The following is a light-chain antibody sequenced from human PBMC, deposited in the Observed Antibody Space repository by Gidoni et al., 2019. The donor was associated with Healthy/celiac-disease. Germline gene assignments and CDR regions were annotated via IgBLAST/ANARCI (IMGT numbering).Light chain of an antibody. V-gene: IGKV3-20*01. J-gene: IGKJ2*01. CDR1: QSVSSSY. Sequence: ELVLTQSPGTLSLSPGERATLSCRASQSVSSSYLAWYQQKPDQAPRLLIYGASSRATGIPDRFSGSGSGTDFTLTSSRLEPEDFAVYYCQQYGSSPYTFGQXTKLEIK. CDR3: QQYGSSPYT. CDR2: GAS.